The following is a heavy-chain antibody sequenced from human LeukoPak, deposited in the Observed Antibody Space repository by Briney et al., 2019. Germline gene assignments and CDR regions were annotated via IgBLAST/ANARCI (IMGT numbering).Heavy chain of an antibody. D-gene: IGHD3/OR15-3a*01. J-gene: IGHJ4*02. V-gene: IGHV3-15*01. CDR2: IKRKGDDGTI. Sequence: GGSLRLSCAASGFTFSSYTMTWVRQAPGRGLEWVGRIKRKGDDGTIDYAAPVKGRLSISRDDSKNTLYLQMNSLKSEDTAVYYCTAGTGRSDFDYWGQGTLVTVSS. CDR1: GFTFSSYT. CDR3: TAGTGRSDFDY.